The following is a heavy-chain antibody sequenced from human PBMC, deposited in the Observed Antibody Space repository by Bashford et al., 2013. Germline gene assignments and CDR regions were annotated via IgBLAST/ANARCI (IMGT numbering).Heavy chain of an antibody. Sequence: ASVKVSCKASGDNLSGYYFHWVRQAPGQGLEWMGWLNPNSGGTDYAQKFQGRVSMTRDTSISTAYMELGRLASDDTAVYWCALSRYSGWFFIPEGNWGHGTLVTVSS. V-gene: IGHV1-2*02. CDR2: LNPNSGGT. D-gene: IGHD6-19*01. CDR3: ALSRYSGWFFIPEGN. J-gene: IGHJ4*01. CDR1: GDNLSGYY.